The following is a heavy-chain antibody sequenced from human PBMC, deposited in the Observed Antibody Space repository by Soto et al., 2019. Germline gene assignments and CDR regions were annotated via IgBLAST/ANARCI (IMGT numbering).Heavy chain of an antibody. Sequence: QVQLVQSGAEVKKPGSSVKVSCKASGGTFSSYAISWVRQAPGQGLEWMGGIIPIFGTANYAQKFQGRVTITTDESTSTAYMELSSLRSEDTAVYYWARRLYAYYYDSSGYRGGWFDPWGQGTLVTVSS. CDR3: ARRLYAYYYDSSGYRGGWFDP. CDR2: IIPIFGTA. J-gene: IGHJ5*02. D-gene: IGHD3-22*01. V-gene: IGHV1-69*01. CDR1: GGTFSSYA.